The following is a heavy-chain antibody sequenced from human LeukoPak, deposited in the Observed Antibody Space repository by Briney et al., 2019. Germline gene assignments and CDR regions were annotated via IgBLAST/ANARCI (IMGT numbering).Heavy chain of an antibody. CDR3: ASLEPSPRESLIRPILGNC. J-gene: IGHJ4*02. CDR1: GFTFSSYA. CDR2: IQPNGRDK. V-gene: IGHV3-7*01. D-gene: IGHD2-21*01. Sequence: QTGGSLRLSCAASGFTFSSYAMSWVRQAPGKGLEWVAAIQPNGRDKYYLDSAKGRFTISRDNAENLLFLQMTSLRVEDTAVYYCASLEPSPRESLIRPILGNCWGQGTLVTVSS.